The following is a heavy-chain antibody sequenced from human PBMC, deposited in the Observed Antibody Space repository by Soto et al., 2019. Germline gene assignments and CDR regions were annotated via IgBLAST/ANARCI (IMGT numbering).Heavy chain of an antibody. Sequence: QLLESGGGLVQPGGSLRLSCAASGFTFRNYAMNWVRQAPGKGLEWVSTLSGSGDTTYYADSVKGRFTISRDNSKNTLYLQMNSLRAEDTALYYCAKDLNTYSGSPFDCWGQGALVTVSS. CDR1: GFTFRNYA. J-gene: IGHJ4*02. CDR3: AKDLNTYSGSPFDC. CDR2: LSGSGDTT. D-gene: IGHD3-10*01. V-gene: IGHV3-23*01.